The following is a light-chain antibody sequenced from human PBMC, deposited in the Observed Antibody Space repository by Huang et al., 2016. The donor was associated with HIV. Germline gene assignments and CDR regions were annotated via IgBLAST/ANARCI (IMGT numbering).Light chain of an antibody. Sequence: EIVLTQSPATLSLSPGERATLSCRASQSVGTYLAWYQHKPGQAPRLLISDASSRATGIPARFSGSWSGTDFTLTISSLEPEDFAVYYCQERSNWPLWAFGQGTKVEVK. CDR3: QERSNWPLWA. V-gene: IGKV3-11*01. CDR2: DAS. CDR1: QSVGTY. J-gene: IGKJ1*01.